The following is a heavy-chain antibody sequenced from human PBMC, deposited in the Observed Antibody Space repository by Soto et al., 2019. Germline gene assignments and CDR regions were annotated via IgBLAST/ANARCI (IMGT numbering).Heavy chain of an antibody. D-gene: IGHD2-21*01. CDR3: ARDECGDCYNYRFDY. V-gene: IGHV6-1*01. J-gene: IGHJ4*02. Sequence: SQTLSLTCAISVDSVSSNIAAWNWIRQSPSRGLEWLGRTYYRSKWYNDYAVSVQSRIPINPDTSKTHFSLQLNSVTPEDTTVYYCARDECGDCYNYRFDYWGQGALVTVSS. CDR1: VDSVSSNIAA. CDR2: TYYRSKWYN.